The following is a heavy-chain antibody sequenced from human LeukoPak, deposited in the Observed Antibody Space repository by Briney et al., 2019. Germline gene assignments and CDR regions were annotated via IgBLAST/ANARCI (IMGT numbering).Heavy chain of an antibody. CDR1: GLTVSNKD. D-gene: IGHD5-12*01. Sequence: PGGSLTLSCPASGLTVSNKDITRVRQPPAKGLEWVSVSFSGESTYYADSVKGRFTISRDNYKNTLYLQMDSLRAEDTAVYYCATLARFAFDIWGQGTMVTVSS. V-gene: IGHV3-53*01. CDR3: ATLARFAFDI. J-gene: IGHJ3*02. CDR2: SFSGEST.